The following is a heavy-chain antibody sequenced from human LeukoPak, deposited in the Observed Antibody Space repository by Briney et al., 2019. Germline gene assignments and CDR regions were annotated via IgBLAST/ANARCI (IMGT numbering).Heavy chain of an antibody. V-gene: IGHV4-34*01. Sequence: KPSETLSLTCAVYGGSFSGYYWSWIRQPPGKGLDWIGEINHSGSTNYNPSLKSRVTISVDTSKNQFSLKLSSVTAADTAVYYCARVVDHYYGSGSYPLYYYYYGMDVWGQGTTVTVSS. D-gene: IGHD3-10*01. CDR3: ARVVDHYYGSGSYPLYYYYYGMDV. CDR2: INHSGST. J-gene: IGHJ6*02. CDR1: GGSFSGYY.